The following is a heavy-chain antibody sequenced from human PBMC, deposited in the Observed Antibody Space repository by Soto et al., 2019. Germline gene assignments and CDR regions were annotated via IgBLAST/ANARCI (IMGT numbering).Heavy chain of an antibody. Sequence: PGGSLRLSCAASGFTFSSYWMSWVRQAPGKGLEWVANIKQDGSEKYYVDSVKGRFTFSRDNAKNSLYLQMNSLRAEDTAVYYCARRVQLWANYYYYGMDVWGQGTTVTVSS. CDR2: IKQDGSEK. J-gene: IGHJ6*02. D-gene: IGHD5-18*01. CDR3: ARRVQLWANYYYYGMDV. CDR1: GFTFSSYW. V-gene: IGHV3-7*01.